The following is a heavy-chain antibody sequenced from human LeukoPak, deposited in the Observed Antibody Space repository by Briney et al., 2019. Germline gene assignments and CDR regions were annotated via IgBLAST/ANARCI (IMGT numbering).Heavy chain of an antibody. D-gene: IGHD2-21*01. CDR1: GYTFTSYD. J-gene: IGHJ4*02. V-gene: IGHV1-8*01. CDR3: ARDLQYCGGDCYDPYFDY. Sequence: ASVKVSCKASGYTFTSYDINWVRQATGQGLEWMGWMNPNSGNTGYAQKFQGRVTMTRNTSISTAYMELSSLRSEDTAVYYCARDLQYCGGDCYDPYFDYWGQGTLVTVSS. CDR2: MNPNSGNT.